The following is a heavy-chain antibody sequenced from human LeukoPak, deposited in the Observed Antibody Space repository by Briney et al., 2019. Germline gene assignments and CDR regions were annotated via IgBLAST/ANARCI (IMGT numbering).Heavy chain of an antibody. Sequence: SETLSLTCTVSGGSISSYYWSWIRQPPGKGLEWIGYIYYSGSTNYNPSLKSRVTISLDTSKNQFSLKLSSVTAADTAVYYCARDISSSWGPGWFDPWGQGTLVTVSS. CDR1: GGSISSYY. V-gene: IGHV4-59*01. CDR3: ARDISSSWGPGWFDP. D-gene: IGHD6-13*01. J-gene: IGHJ5*02. CDR2: IYYSGST.